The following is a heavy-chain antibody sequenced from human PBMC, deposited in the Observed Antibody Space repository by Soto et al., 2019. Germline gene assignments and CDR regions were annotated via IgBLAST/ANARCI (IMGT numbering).Heavy chain of an antibody. CDR1: GFTFNYYW. Sequence: EVQLVESEGGLVQRGGSLRLSCAASGFTFNYYWMHWVRQAPGQGLVWVSHIHSDGSTTTYADSVKGRFTISRDNAKNTLYLQMNSLRDEDTAVYYCVRGDKGGFELWGQGTTVTVSS. CDR2: IHSDGSTT. CDR3: VRGDKGGFEL. D-gene: IGHD2-21*02. J-gene: IGHJ3*01. V-gene: IGHV3-74*01.